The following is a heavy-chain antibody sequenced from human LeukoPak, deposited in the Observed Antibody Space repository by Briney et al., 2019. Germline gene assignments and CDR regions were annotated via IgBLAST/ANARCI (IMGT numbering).Heavy chain of an antibody. CDR1: GFTFSSYA. CDR2: ISSNGGST. CDR3: ARAEQHPDDILTGYLDY. J-gene: IGHJ4*02. V-gene: IGHV3-64*01. D-gene: IGHD3-9*01. Sequence: PGGSLRLSCAASGFTFSSYAMHWVRQAPGKGLEYVSAISSNGGSTYYANSVKGRFTISRDNSKNTLYLRMGSLRAEDMAVYYCARAEQHPDDILTGYLDYWGQGTLVTVSS.